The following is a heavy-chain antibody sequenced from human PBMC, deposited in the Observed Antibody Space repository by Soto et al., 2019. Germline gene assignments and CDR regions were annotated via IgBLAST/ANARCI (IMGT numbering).Heavy chain of an antibody. CDR1: GFTFSNAW. D-gene: IGHD2-15*01. V-gene: IGHV3-15*07. CDR3: IDLGSGGYYYGMDV. CDR2: IKSKAHGGTT. Sequence: EVKLVESGGGLVKPGESLTLSCVASGFTFSNAWMNWVRQAPGKGLEWVARIKSKAHGGTTDYAVPVKGRFTISREDSKNPLYLQMNSLKTEDTALYYCIDLGSGGYYYGMDVWGQGTTVTVSS. J-gene: IGHJ6*02.